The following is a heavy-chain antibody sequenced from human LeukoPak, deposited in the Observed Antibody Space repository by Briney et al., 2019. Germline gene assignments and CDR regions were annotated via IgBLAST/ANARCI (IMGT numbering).Heavy chain of an antibody. CDR2: IYYSGST. CDR3: ARGCNCSGGSCTGWFDP. J-gene: IGHJ5*02. CDR1: GGSISSGDYY. D-gene: IGHD2-15*01. V-gene: IGHV4-30-4*01. Sequence: SETLSLTCTVSGGSISSGDYYWSWIRQPPGKGLEWIGYIYYSGSTYYNPSLKSRVTISVDTSKNQFSLKLSSVTAADTAVNYCARGCNCSGGSCTGWFDPWGQGTLVTVSS.